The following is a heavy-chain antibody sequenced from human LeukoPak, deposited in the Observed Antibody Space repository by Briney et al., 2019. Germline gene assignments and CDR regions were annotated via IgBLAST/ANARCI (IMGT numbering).Heavy chain of an antibody. Sequence: GRSLRLSCAASGFTFSNYGMHWVRQAPGKGLEWVAVIWYDGSNKYYADSVKGRFTISRDNSRNTLYLQMNSLRAEDTAVYYCATGFDTATHDGYWGQGTLVTVSS. CDR3: ATGFDTATHDGY. CDR2: IWYDGSNK. J-gene: IGHJ4*02. D-gene: IGHD2-15*01. V-gene: IGHV3-33*01. CDR1: GFTFSNYG.